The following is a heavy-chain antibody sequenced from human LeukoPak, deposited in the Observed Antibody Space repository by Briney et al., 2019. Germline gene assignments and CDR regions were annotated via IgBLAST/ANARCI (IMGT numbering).Heavy chain of an antibody. D-gene: IGHD3-16*01. CDR2: LRGNGDA. CDR1: GFTFSSYA. CDR3: AKASWVSTADAVL. Sequence: PGGSLALSCVASGFTFSSYAMSWVRETPARGLEWVSSLRGNGDAFYADSVKGRSTLSRDESRNTVYLQLNKLRVEDTAIYYCAKASWVSTADAVLWGQGTVVTVSS. J-gene: IGHJ4*02. V-gene: IGHV3-23*01.